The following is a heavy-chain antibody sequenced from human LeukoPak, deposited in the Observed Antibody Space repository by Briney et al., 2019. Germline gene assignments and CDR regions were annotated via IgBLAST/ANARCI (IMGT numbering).Heavy chain of an antibody. D-gene: IGHD2-21*02. CDR2: ISYDGTNK. CDR3: ARESPACGEDCYFDY. V-gene: IGHV3-30-3*01. J-gene: IGHJ4*02. CDR1: GFTFGSYA. Sequence: GGSLRLSCAASGFTFGSYAMHWVRQAPGRGLEWVAGISYDGTNKYYADSVKGRFTISRGNSKNTLYLQMNSLRTDDTAVYYCARESPACGEDCYFDYWGQGTLVTVSS.